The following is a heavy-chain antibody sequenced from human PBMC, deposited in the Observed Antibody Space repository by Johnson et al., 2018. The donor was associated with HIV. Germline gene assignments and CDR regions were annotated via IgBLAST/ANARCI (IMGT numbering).Heavy chain of an antibody. V-gene: IGHV3-11*04. J-gene: IGHJ3*02. CDR2: ISSSGRTI. Sequence: QVQLVESGGDLVKPGGSLRLSCAASGFIFSDYYMTLIRQAPGKGLESISYISSSGRTIYYADSVKGRFTMSRDNAKKSLYLQMNSLRAEETSVYYCAREEGTDILTRGDAFDIWGQGKMVTVSS. CDR1: GFIFSDYY. CDR3: AREEGTDILTRGDAFDI. D-gene: IGHD3-9*01.